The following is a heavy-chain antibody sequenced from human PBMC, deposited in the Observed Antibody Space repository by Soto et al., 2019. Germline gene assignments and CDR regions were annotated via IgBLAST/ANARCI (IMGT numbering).Heavy chain of an antibody. CDR2: TYNRGST. CDR3: AIDAFDI. J-gene: IGHJ3*02. Sequence: QVQLQESGPGLVKPSETLSLTCTVSGGSISSSSWSWIRQTPGKGLEWIGYTYNRGSTNYTPSLTSRVTISVDTSKNQFSLNLSSVTAADAAVYYCAIDAFDIWGQGTMVTVSA. CDR1: GGSISSSS. V-gene: IGHV4-59*01.